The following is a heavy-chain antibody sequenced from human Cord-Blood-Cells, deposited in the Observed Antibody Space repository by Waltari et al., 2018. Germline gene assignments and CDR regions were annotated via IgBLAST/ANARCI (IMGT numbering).Heavy chain of an antibody. CDR1: GGTFSSYA. V-gene: IGHV1-69*01. J-gene: IGHJ3*02. Sequence: KASGGTFSSYAISWVRQAPGQGLEWMGGIIPIFGTANYAQKFQGRVTITADEFTSTAYMELSSLRSEDTAVYYCARGKRITIFGVVISDAFDIWGQGTMVTVSS. CDR2: IIPIFGTA. D-gene: IGHD3-3*01. CDR3: ARGKRITIFGVVISDAFDI.